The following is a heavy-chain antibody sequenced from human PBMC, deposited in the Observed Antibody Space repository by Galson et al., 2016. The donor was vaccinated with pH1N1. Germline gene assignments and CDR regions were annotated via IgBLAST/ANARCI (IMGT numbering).Heavy chain of an antibody. CDR3: TREDYYHSSGFGY. V-gene: IGHV3-64*01. CDR2: ISNSGDST. CDR1: GFTFSGSA. D-gene: IGHD3-22*01. J-gene: IGHJ4*02. Sequence: SLRLSCAASGFTFSGSAMHWVRQAPGKGLEYVSGISNSGDSTYYANSVKGRFTISRDNSKNTLYLQMGSLRPEDMAVYYCTREDYYHSSGFGYWGQGTLVTVSS.